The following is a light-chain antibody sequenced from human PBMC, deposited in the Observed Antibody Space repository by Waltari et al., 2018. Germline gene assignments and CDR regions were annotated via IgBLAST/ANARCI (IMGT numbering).Light chain of an antibody. Sequence: QSALTQPRSVSGSPGQSVTISCTGTSSDVGGYNYVSWYQQHPGKAPKGMIYDVSQRPSGVPARFSGYKSGNTASLTISGLQAEDEADYYCCSYAGNYIVVFGGGTKLTVL. CDR2: DVS. CDR3: CSYAGNYIVV. CDR1: SSDVGGYNY. J-gene: IGLJ2*01. V-gene: IGLV2-11*01.